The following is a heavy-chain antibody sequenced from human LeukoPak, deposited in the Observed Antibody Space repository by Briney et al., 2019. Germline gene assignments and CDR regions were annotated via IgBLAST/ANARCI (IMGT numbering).Heavy chain of an antibody. D-gene: IGHD3-10*01. J-gene: IGHJ4*02. CDR1: GYTFTSYA. CDR2: INAGNGDT. V-gene: IGHV1-3*01. Sequence: GASVKVSCKSSGYTFTSYAMHWVRQAPGQKLEWMGWINAGNGDTKYSQKFQGRVTITRDTSASTAYMELSSLRSEDTAVYYCAREAQWFGELLYGGLDYWGQGTLVTVSS. CDR3: AREAQWFGELLYGGLDY.